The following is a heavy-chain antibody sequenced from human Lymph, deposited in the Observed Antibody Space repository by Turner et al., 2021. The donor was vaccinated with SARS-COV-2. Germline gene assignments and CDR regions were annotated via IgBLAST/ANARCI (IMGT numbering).Heavy chain of an antibody. J-gene: IGHJ6*02. CDR3: ARVVGGFGELGYYYYYGMDV. CDR1: GGTFSSYA. CDR2: IIPILRIA. V-gene: IGHV1-69*10. D-gene: IGHD3-10*01. Sequence: QVQLVQSGAEVKKPGSSVKVSCKASGGTFSSYAISWVRQAPGQGLGWRGGIIPILRIATYAQKFQGRLTITAEKSTSTAYMVLSSLRSEDTAVFYCARVVGGFGELGYYYYYGMDVWGQGTTVTVSS.